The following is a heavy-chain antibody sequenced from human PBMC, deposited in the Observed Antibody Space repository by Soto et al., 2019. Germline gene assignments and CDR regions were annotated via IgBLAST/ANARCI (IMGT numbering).Heavy chain of an antibody. CDR3: ARAMGAINYFDY. CDR2: FYYSGNT. J-gene: IGHJ4*02. V-gene: IGHV4-31*03. CDR1: GGSIRSGGYY. D-gene: IGHD1-26*01. Sequence: QVQLQESGPGLVKPSQTLSLTCTVSGGSIRSGGYYWSWIRLHPGKGLEWIGYFYYSGNTYYNPSLKSRLTISGDTSKNQFSLNLSSVTAADTAVYYCARAMGAINYFDYWGQGTLVTVSS.